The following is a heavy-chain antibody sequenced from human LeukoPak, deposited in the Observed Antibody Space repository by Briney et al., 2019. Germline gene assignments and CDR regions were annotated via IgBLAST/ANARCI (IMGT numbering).Heavy chain of an antibody. CDR2: ISSSGSTI. J-gene: IGHJ4*02. D-gene: IGHD3-22*01. CDR3: AKVVGIVVVVNHYFDS. CDR1: GFTFSDYY. Sequence: PGGSLRLSCAASGFTFSDYYMSWIRQAPGKGLEWVSYISSSGSTIYYADSVKGRFTISRDNSKHTVYLQLNSLRGEDSAVYYCAKVVGIVVVVNHYFDSWGRGTLVTVSS. V-gene: IGHV3-11*01.